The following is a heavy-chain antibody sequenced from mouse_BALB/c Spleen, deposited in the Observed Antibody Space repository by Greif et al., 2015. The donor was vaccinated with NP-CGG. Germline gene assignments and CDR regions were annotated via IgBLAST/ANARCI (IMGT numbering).Heavy chain of an antibody. CDR2: IDPENGDT. CDR1: GFNIKDYY. J-gene: IGHJ4*01. Sequence: EVQLQQSGAELVRSGASVKLSCTASGFNIKDYYMHWVKQRPEQGLEWIGWIDPENGDTEYAPKFQGKATMTADTSSNTAYLQLSSLTSEDTAVYYCNEGYDRVMDYWGQGTSVTVSS. V-gene: IGHV14-4*02. D-gene: IGHD2-14*01. CDR3: NEGYDRVMDY.